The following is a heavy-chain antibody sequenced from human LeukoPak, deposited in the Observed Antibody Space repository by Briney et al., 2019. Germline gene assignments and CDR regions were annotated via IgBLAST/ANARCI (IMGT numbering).Heavy chain of an antibody. Sequence: SETLSLTCAVYGGSFSGYYWSWIRQPPGKGLEWIGEINHSGSTNYNPSLKSRVTISVDTSKNQFSLKLSSVTAADTAVYYCARGRQHDNWFDPWAREPWSPSPQ. D-gene: IGHD6-13*01. V-gene: IGHV4-34*01. CDR1: GGSFSGYY. CDR2: INHSGST. J-gene: IGHJ5*02. CDR3: ARGRQHDNWFDP.